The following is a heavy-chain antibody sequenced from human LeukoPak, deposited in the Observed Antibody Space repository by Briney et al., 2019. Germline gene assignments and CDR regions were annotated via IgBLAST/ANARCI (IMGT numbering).Heavy chain of an antibody. CDR3: ARGDYYGSGNSFDI. CDR2: ISAYNGNT. Sequence: ASVKVSCKASGYTFTSYYMHWVRQAPGQGLEWMGWISAYNGNTNYAQKLQGRVTMTTDTSTSTAYMELRSLRSDDTAVYYCARGDYYGSGNSFDIWGQGTMVTVSS. D-gene: IGHD3-10*01. J-gene: IGHJ3*02. CDR1: GYTFTSYY. V-gene: IGHV1-18*04.